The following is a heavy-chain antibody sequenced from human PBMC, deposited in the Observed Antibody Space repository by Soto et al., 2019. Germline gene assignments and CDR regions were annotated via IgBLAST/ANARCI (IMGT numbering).Heavy chain of an antibody. Sequence: GGSLRLSCAASGFTFSSYWMSWVRQAPGKGLEWVANIKQDGSEKYYVDSVKGRFTISRDNAKNSLYLQMNSLRAEDTAVYYCARDAAPYSGSHYYYYGMDVWGQGTTVTVSS. V-gene: IGHV3-7*05. D-gene: IGHD1-26*01. CDR2: IKQDGSEK. CDR3: ARDAAPYSGSHYYYYGMDV. CDR1: GFTFSSYW. J-gene: IGHJ6*02.